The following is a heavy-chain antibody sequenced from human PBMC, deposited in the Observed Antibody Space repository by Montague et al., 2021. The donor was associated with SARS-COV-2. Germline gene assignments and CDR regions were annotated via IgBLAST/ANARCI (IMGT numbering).Heavy chain of an antibody. J-gene: IGHJ3*02. CDR2: IYYTGXT. D-gene: IGHD3-22*01. Sequence: SETLPLTCTVSGGSISSSSYYWGWIRQPPGKGLEWIGSIYYTGXTXYXXXXKXRVTISVDTSKNQFSLKLSSVTAADTAVYYCARHGYYETYDAFDIWGQGTMVTVSS. V-gene: IGHV4-39*01. CDR3: ARHGYYETYDAFDI. CDR1: GGSISSSSYY.